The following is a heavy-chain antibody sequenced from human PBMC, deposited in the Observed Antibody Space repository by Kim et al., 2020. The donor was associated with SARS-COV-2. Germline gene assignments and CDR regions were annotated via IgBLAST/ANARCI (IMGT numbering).Heavy chain of an antibody. D-gene: IGHD5-12*01. Sequence: GGSLRLSCAASGFTFSSYGMHWVRQAPGKGLEWVAVIWYDGSNKYYADSVKGRFTISRDNSKNTLYLQMNSLRAEDTAVYYCARGMATNYYYYGMDVWGQGPTVTVSS. CDR2: IWYDGSNK. CDR3: ARGMATNYYYYGMDV. V-gene: IGHV3-33*01. J-gene: IGHJ6*02. CDR1: GFTFSSYG.